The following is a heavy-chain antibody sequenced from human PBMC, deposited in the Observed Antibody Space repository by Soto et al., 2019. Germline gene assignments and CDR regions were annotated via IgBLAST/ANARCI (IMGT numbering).Heavy chain of an antibody. J-gene: IGHJ6*02. CDR3: AARTGYSSGGGYYYYYYGMDV. D-gene: IGHD6-19*01. CDR2: ISGSGGST. CDR1: GFTFSSYA. V-gene: IGHV3-23*01. Sequence: HPGGSLRLSCAASGFTFSSYAMSWVRQAPGKGLEWVSAISGSGGSTYYADSVKGRFTISRDNSKNTLYLQMNSLRAEDTAVYYCAARTGYSSGGGYYYYYYGMDVWGQGTTVTVSS.